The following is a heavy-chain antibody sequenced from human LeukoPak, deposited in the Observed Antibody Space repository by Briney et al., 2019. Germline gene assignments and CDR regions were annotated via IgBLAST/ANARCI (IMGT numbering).Heavy chain of an antibody. J-gene: IGHJ4*02. V-gene: IGHV3-30*18. Sequence: PGGSLRLSCAASGFTFSSYGMHWVRQAPGKGLEWVAVISYDGSNKYYADSVKGRFTISRDNSKNTLYLQMNSLRAEDTAVYYCAKDRSSGPTGYFDYWGQGTLVTVSS. D-gene: IGHD6-19*01. CDR1: GFTFSSYG. CDR3: AKDRSSGPTGYFDY. CDR2: ISYDGSNK.